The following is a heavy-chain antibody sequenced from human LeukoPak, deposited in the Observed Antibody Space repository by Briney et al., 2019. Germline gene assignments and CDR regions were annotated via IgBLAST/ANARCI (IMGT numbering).Heavy chain of an antibody. J-gene: IGHJ4*02. CDR3: ARVPGGYYYDSSGYTRDLDY. Sequence: SVKVSCKASGYTFTSYGISWVRQAPGQGLEWMGRIIPILGIANYAQKFQGRVTITADKSTSTAYMELSSLRSEDTAVYYCARVPGGYYYDSSGYTRDLDYWGQGTLVTVSS. V-gene: IGHV1-69*04. CDR1: GYTFTSYG. CDR2: IIPILGIA. D-gene: IGHD3-22*01.